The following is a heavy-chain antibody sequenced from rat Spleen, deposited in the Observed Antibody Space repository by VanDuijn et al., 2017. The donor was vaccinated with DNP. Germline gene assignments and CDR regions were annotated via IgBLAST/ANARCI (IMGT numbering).Heavy chain of an antibody. CDR3: ARGSTSIYWYFDF. V-gene: IGHV5-7*01. Sequence: EVQLVESGGGLVQPGRSLKLSCAASGFTFSDYYMAWVRQAPKKGLEWVAIVSHSDGITYYPDSVKGRFTISRDNSKSSPYLQMNSLKPEDTATYYCARGSTSIYWYFDFWGPGTMVTVSS. CDR1: GFTFSDYY. CDR2: VSHSDGIT. J-gene: IGHJ1*01. D-gene: IGHD3-1*01.